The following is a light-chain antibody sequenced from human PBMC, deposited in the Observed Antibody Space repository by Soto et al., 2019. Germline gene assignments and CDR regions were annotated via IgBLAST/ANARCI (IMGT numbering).Light chain of an antibody. V-gene: IGLV1-40*01. CDR2: GNS. Sequence: QSVLTQPPSVSGAPGQRVTISCTGSSYNIGAGYDVHWYQQLPGTAPKLLIYGNSNRPSGVPDRFSGSKSGTSASLAITGLQAEYEADYYCQSYDSSLSGWVFGGGTKLTVL. CDR3: QSYDSSLSGWV. CDR1: SYNIGAGYD. J-gene: IGLJ3*02.